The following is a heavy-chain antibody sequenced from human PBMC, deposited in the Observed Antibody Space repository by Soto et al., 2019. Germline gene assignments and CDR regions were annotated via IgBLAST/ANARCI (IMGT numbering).Heavy chain of an antibody. V-gene: IGHV1-69*13. J-gene: IGHJ3*02. CDR1: GGTFSSYA. CDR3: ARDLGGIAAAGKDAFDI. CDR2: IIPIFGTA. Sequence: ASVKVSCKASGGTFSSYAISWVLQAPGQGLEWMGGIIPIFGTANYAQKFQGRVTITADESTSTAYMELSSLRSEDTAVYYCARDLGGIAAAGKDAFDIWGQGTMVTVSS. D-gene: IGHD6-13*01.